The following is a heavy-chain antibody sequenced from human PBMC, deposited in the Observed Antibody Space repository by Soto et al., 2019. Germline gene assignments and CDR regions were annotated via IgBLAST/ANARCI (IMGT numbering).Heavy chain of an antibody. D-gene: IGHD5-12*01. CDR3: ARSSGYVPGGY. V-gene: IGHV4-38-2*01. CDR1: GYRISSGYY. J-gene: IGHJ4*02. CDR2: IHHSGST. Sequence: SETLSLTCAVSGYRISSGYYWGWIRQPPGKGLEWIGIIHHSGSTYYNPSLRSRITISIDTSKNQFSLKMPSVTAADTAVYYCARSSGYVPGGYWGQGILVTVAS.